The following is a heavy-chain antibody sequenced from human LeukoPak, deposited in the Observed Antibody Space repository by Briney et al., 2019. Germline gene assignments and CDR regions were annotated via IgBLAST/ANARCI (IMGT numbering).Heavy chain of an antibody. J-gene: IGHJ4*02. Sequence: GGSLRLSCAASGFTFDDYAMHWVRQAPGKGLEWVSLISGDSGSTYYADSVKGRFTISRDNSKNSLYLQMNSLRTEDTALYYCAKVFHSGSYSYFDYWGQGTLVTVSS. CDR2: ISGDSGST. CDR3: AKVFHSGSYSYFDY. V-gene: IGHV3-43*02. D-gene: IGHD1-26*01. CDR1: GFTFDDYA.